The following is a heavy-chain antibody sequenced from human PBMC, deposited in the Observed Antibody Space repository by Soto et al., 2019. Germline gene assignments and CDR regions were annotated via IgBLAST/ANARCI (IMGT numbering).Heavy chain of an antibody. V-gene: IGHV3-23*01. D-gene: IGHD1-26*01. CDR2: ISNGAGSST. CDR1: GFVFSGDA. CDR3: PKKRGATGNWFFDL. Sequence: EVQLLESGGGLVQLGGSLRLSCAASGFVFSGDAMTWVRQTPGKGLEWVSSISNGAGSSTYYADSVKGRFTISRDNSKNTVFLQMNSLRAEDTAVYYCPKKRGATGNWFFDLWGRGTLVTVSS. J-gene: IGHJ2*01.